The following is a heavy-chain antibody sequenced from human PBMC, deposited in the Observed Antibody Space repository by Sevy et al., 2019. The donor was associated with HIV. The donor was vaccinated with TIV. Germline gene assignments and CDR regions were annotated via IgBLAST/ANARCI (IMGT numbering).Heavy chain of an antibody. CDR3: TRVHSGGYPFDY. V-gene: IGHV3-53*01. Sequence: GGSLRLSCAASGFSVSSNYMSWVRQAPGKGLEWVSLIYSSGRTYYGDSVKGRFTISRDDSKNPLYLQMNSVRAEDTALYYCTRVHSGGYPFDYWGQGSLVTVSS. J-gene: IGHJ4*02. D-gene: IGHD3-22*01. CDR2: IYSSGRT. CDR1: GFSVSSNY.